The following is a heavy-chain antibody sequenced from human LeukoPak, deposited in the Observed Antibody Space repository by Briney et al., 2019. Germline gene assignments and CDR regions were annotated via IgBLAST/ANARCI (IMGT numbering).Heavy chain of an antibody. D-gene: IGHD5-24*01. Sequence: GGSLRLSCAASGFTFDDYAMHWVRQAPGKGLEWVSGISWNSGSIGYADSVKGRFTISRDNAKNSLYLKMNSLRAKDMPLYYCANDMFRDGYNSYFDYWGQGTLVTVSS. CDR2: ISWNSGSI. V-gene: IGHV3-9*03. J-gene: IGHJ4*02. CDR3: ANDMFRDGYNSYFDY. CDR1: GFTFDDYA.